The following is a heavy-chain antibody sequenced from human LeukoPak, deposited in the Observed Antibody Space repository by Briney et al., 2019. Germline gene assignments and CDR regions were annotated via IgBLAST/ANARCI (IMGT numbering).Heavy chain of an antibody. D-gene: IGHD2-15*01. V-gene: IGHV4-59*01. J-gene: IGHJ3*02. CDR1: GGSISSYY. Sequence: SETLSLTCTVSGGSISSYYWSWIRQPPGEGLEWIGYIYYSGSTNYNPSLKSRVTISVDTSKNQFSLKLSSVTAADTAVYYCAKLGYCSGGSCYSGAFDIWGQGTMVTVSS. CDR3: AKLGYCSGGSCYSGAFDI. CDR2: IYYSGST.